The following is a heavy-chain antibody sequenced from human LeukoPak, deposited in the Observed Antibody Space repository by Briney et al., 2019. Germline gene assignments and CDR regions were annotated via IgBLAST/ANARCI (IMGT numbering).Heavy chain of an antibody. Sequence: SETLSLTCTVSGGSISNYYWSWIRQPPGKGLEWIGYIHYSGSTNYNPSVKSRVTISVDTSKNQFSLKLSSVTAADTAVYYCARHCPSGTHPLDYWGQGALVTVSS. CDR1: GGSISNYY. CDR3: ARHCPSGTHPLDY. D-gene: IGHD3-10*01. J-gene: IGHJ4*02. V-gene: IGHV4-59*01. CDR2: IHYSGST.